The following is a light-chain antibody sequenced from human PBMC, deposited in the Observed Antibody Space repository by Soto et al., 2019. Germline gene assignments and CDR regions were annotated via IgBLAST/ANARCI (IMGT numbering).Light chain of an antibody. CDR2: GAS. Sequence: GTVCSRGSQSVSSNLAWYQQKPGQAPRLLIYGASTRATGIPFRFSGSGYATEFNLTVSPAEPQYFAVHFCQPPYAWLGIIFGVGTKVDIK. J-gene: IGKJ4*01. V-gene: IGKV3-15*01. CDR1: QSVSSN. CDR3: QPPYAWLGII.